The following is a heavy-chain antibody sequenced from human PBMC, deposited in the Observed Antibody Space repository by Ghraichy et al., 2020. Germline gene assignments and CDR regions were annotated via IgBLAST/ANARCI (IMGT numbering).Heavy chain of an antibody. J-gene: IGHJ3*02. CDR1: GGSISSYY. V-gene: IGHV4-59*01. D-gene: IGHD2-2*01. Sequence: SETLSLTCTVSGGSISSYYWSWIRQPPGKGLEWIGYIYYSGSTNYNPSLKSRVTISVDTSKNQFSLKLSSVTAADTAVYYCARGGVPAAIEVQDAFDIWGQGTMVTVSS. CDR3: ARGGVPAAIEVQDAFDI. CDR2: IYYSGST.